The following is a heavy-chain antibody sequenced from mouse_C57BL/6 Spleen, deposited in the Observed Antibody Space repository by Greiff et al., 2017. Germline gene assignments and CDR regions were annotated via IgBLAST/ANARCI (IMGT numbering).Heavy chain of an antibody. CDR2: FYPGSGST. CDR1: GYTFTSYW. CDR3: ASRFYYDYDEDY. J-gene: IGHJ2*01. Sequence: VQLQQPGAELVKPGASVKMSCKASGYTFTSYWITWVKQRPGQGLEWIGDFYPGSGSTNYNEKFKSKATLTVDTSSSTAYMQLSSLTSEDSAVYYCASRFYYDYDEDYWGQGTTLTVSS. V-gene: IGHV1-55*01. D-gene: IGHD2-4*01.